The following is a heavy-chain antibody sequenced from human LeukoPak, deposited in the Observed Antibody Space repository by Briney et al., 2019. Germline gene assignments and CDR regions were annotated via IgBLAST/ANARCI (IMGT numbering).Heavy chain of an antibody. D-gene: IGHD3-10*01. CDR3: ARLNDHYGSGNYVY. CDR1: GFMFSSYA. CDR2: IDTGGST. V-gene: IGHV3-23*01. Sequence: PGGSPRLSCAASGFMFSSYAMTWVRQAPGKGLEWVSGIDTGGSTFYADSVKGRFIISRDNSKTTLYLQMNSLRIEDTAVYFCARLNDHYGSGNYVYWGQGTLVTVSS. J-gene: IGHJ4*02.